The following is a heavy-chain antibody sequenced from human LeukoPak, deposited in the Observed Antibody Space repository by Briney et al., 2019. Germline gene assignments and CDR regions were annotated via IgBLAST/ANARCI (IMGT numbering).Heavy chain of an antibody. CDR1: GFAFTNFA. D-gene: IGHD3-3*01. CDR3: AKDSHPGDFWSGYLWKDAFDI. CDR2: LSGSGNAT. J-gene: IGHJ3*02. V-gene: IGHV3-23*01. Sequence: PGGSLRLSCAASGFAFTNFAMSWVRQAPGKGLEWVSALSGSGNATYYADFVRGRFTISRDNSKNTLYLQMNSLRAEDTAVYYCAKDSHPGDFWSGYLWKDAFDIWGQGTMVTVSS.